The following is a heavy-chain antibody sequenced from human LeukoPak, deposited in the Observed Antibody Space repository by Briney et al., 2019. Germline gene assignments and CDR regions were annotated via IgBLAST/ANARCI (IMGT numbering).Heavy chain of an antibody. Sequence: PGGSLRLSCAASGFTFSSYWMSWVRQAPGKGLEWVANIKQDGSEKYYVDSVKGRFTISRDNAKNSLYLQMNSLRAEDTAVYYCARQLITIFGVGPYYYYYYGMDVWGQGTTVTVSS. V-gene: IGHV3-7*01. D-gene: IGHD3-3*01. CDR1: GFTFSSYW. CDR2: IKQDGSEK. J-gene: IGHJ6*02. CDR3: ARQLITIFGVGPYYYYYYGMDV.